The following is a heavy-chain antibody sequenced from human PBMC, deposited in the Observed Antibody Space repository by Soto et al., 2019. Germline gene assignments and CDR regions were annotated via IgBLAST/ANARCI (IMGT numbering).Heavy chain of an antibody. V-gene: IGHV3-23*01. Sequence: GGSLRLSCAASGFTFSSYAMSWVRQAPGKGLEWVSAISGSGGSTYYADSVKGRFTISRDNSKNTLYLQMNSLRAEDTAVYYCAKRSGTSCYDGSCYYYYGMDVWGKGTSVTVSS. J-gene: IGHJ6*04. CDR2: ISGSGGST. CDR1: GFTFSSYA. D-gene: IGHD2-2*01. CDR3: AKRSGTSCYDGSCYYYYGMDV.